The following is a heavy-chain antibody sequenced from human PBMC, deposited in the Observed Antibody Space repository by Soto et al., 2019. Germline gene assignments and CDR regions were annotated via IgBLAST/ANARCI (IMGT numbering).Heavy chain of an antibody. D-gene: IGHD6-6*01. CDR1: GGSISSGGYY. V-gene: IGHV4-31*03. CDR2: IYYSGST. Sequence: SETLSLTCTVSGGSISSGGYYWSWIRQHPGKGLEWIGYIYYSGSTYYNPSLKSRVTISVDTSKNQFSLKLSSVTAADTAVYYCAATSGAARDYYYMDVWGKGTKVTGSS. CDR3: AATSGAARDYYYMDV. J-gene: IGHJ6*03.